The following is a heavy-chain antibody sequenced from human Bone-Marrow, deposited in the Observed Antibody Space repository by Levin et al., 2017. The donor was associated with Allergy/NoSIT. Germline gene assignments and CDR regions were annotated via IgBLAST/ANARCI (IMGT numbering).Heavy chain of an antibody. D-gene: IGHD6-19*01. CDR2: INGSGGTT. CDR1: GFTFSSYA. J-gene: IGHJ4*02. Sequence: PGGSLRLSCAASGFTFSSYAMSWVRQAPGKGLKWVSGINGSGGTTYYADSVKGRFTISRDNSKNTLYLQMNSLRAEDTALYYWAKAIAVAGTLTAGYDYWGQGTLVTVSS. CDR3: AKAIAVAGTLTAGYDY. V-gene: IGHV3-23*01.